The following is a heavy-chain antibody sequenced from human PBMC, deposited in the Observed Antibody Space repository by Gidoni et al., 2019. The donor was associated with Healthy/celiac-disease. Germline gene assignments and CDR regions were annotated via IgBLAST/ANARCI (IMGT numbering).Heavy chain of an antibody. CDR3: ARSGGFWGSSGYYLPDY. CDR2: IWYDGSNK. V-gene: IGHV3-33*01. D-gene: IGHD3-22*01. J-gene: IGHJ4*02. CDR1: GFTFSSYG. Sequence: QVQLVESGGGVVQPGRSLRLPCAPSGFTFSSYGMHWVRQAPGKGLEWVAVIWYDGSNKYYADSVKGRFTISRDNSKNTLYLQMNSLRAEDTAVYYCARSGGFWGSSGYYLPDYWGQGTLVTVSS.